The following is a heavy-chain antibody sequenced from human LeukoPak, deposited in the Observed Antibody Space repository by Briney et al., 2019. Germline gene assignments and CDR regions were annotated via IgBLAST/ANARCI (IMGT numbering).Heavy chain of an antibody. CDR2: IRYDGSNK. CDR3: ATDPRLLIY. V-gene: IGHV3-30*02. CDR1: GFTFSSYG. D-gene: IGHD2-21*01. Sequence: GGSLRLSCAASGFTFSSYGMHWVRQAPGKGLEWVAFIRYDGSNKYYADSVKGRFTISRDNAKNSLFLQMNGLRPEDTALYYCATDPRLLIYWGHGTLVTVSS. J-gene: IGHJ4*01.